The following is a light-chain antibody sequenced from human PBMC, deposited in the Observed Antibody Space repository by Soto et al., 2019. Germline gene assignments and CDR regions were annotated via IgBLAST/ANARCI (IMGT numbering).Light chain of an antibody. V-gene: IGKV1-39*01. CDR2: AAS. CDR1: QNIIRH. Sequence: DIQMTQSPSSLSASVGDGVTITCRASQNIIRHLNWYQHKPGRAPRLLIYAASTLQSGVPSRFTGSGSGTECTLTISGLQPEDVATYYCQHSYSMPIAFGQGTRLEIK. J-gene: IGKJ5*01. CDR3: QHSYSMPIA.